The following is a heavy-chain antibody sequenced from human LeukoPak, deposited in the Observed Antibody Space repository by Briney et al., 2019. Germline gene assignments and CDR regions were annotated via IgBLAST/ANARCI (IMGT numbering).Heavy chain of an antibody. J-gene: IGHJ4*02. CDR3: ARDKQPGDY. V-gene: IGHV4-59*01. D-gene: IGHD5-18*01. Sequence: SETLSLTCNVLGGSIGGYYWNWIRQPPGKGLEWIGYISYTGSADYNPSLKSRVTMSVDTSKNQFSLKLTSLTAADTAVYFCARDKQPGDYWGQGTLVTVSS. CDR2: ISYTGSA. CDR1: GGSIGGYY.